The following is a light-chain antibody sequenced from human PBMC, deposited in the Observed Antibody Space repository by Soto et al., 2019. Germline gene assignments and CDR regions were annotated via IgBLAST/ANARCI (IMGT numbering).Light chain of an antibody. J-gene: IGLJ1*01. Sequence: QSVLTQPASVSGSPGQSITISCTGTSSDVGGYNYVSWYQHHPGKVPQLMIYDVSNRPSGVSNRFSGSKSGNTASLTISGLQAEDEDDYYCYSYTSSNTYVFGTGTKVTVL. CDR2: DVS. V-gene: IGLV2-14*03. CDR3: YSYTSSNTYV. CDR1: SSDVGGYNY.